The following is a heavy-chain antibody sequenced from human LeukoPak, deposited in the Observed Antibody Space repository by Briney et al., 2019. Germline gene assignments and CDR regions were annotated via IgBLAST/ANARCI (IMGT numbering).Heavy chain of an antibody. CDR2: ISGSGGST. CDR1: GFTISSYA. J-gene: IGHJ4*02. D-gene: IGHD3-9*01. CDR3: AKDRDDILTGTFDY. V-gene: IGHV3-23*01. Sequence: GGSLRLSCAASGFTISSYAMIWVRQAPGKGLEWVSAISGSGGSTYYADSVKGRFTISRDNSKNTLYPQMNSLRAEDTAVYYCAKDRDDILTGTFDYWGQGTLVTVSS.